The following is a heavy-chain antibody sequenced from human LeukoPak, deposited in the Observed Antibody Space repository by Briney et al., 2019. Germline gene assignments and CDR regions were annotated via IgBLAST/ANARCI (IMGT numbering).Heavy chain of an antibody. V-gene: IGHV3-30*04. CDR1: GFTFSSYA. CDR3: ASLYSGSYYWFDP. D-gene: IGHD1-26*01. CDR2: ISYDGSNK. Sequence: GGSLRLSCAASGFTFSSYAMHWARQAPGKGLEWVAVISYDGSNKYYADSVKGRFTISRDNSKNTLYLQMNSLRAEDTAVYYCASLYSGSYYWFDPWGQGTLVTVSS. J-gene: IGHJ5*02.